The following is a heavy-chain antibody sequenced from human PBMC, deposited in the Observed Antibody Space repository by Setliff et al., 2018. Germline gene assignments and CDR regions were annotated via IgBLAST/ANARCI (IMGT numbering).Heavy chain of an antibody. J-gene: IGHJ4*02. CDR3: SGLVRFCTKTACQRLSGGEF. D-gene: IGHD2-8*01. CDR2: ISGYDGNT. CDR1: GYTFSNYG. V-gene: IGHV1-18*01. Sequence: SGYTFSNYGVSWVRQAPGQGLEWMGWISGYDGNTKYAQNLHGRVTMTTDTSTTTAYMELRSLRSDDTAVYYCSGLVRFCTKTACQRLSGGEFWGQGTLVTVSS.